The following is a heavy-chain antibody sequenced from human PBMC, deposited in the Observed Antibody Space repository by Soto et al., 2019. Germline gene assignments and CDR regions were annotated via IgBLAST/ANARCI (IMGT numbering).Heavy chain of an antibody. J-gene: IGHJ6*01. CDR2: ISYDGSNK. V-gene: IGHV3-30*18. CDR3: AKDLTPSWEGKYRYGMDV. D-gene: IGHD7-27*01. CDR1: GFTSSTYD. Sequence: RGSLRHSYAASGFTSSTYDMHGGRQAPGKGLEWVAVISYDGSNKYYADSVKGRFTISRDNSKNTLYLQMNSLRAEDTAVYYCAKDLTPSWEGKYRYGMDVWGQGTTVTGSS.